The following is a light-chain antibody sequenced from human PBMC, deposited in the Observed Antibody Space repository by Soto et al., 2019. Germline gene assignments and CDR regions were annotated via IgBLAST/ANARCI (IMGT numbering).Light chain of an antibody. CDR3: QQYNSWPQ. V-gene: IGKV3-15*01. CDR2: GAS. CDR1: RGINRN. Sequence: EVVLTQSPGTLSVSLGERVTLSCRASRGINRNLAWYQQVPGQSPRLLILGASSRAAGVPARFSGSGSGTDFTLTITNLQSEDFAIYYCQQYNSWPQFGQGTRLEI. J-gene: IGKJ5*01.